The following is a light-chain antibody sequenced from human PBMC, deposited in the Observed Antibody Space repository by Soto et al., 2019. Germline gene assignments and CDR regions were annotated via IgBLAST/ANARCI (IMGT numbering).Light chain of an antibody. Sequence: QLTHSPSSLSASLGDRVTISCRASQDIKEYVVWYQQKPGRSPKLLIYAASTLQSGVPSRFSGSGSGTEFTLTISSLQPDDFATYYCQQYNNYSWTFGQGTKVDI. CDR1: QDIKEY. V-gene: IGKV1-27*01. CDR2: AAS. CDR3: QQYNNYSWT. J-gene: IGKJ1*01.